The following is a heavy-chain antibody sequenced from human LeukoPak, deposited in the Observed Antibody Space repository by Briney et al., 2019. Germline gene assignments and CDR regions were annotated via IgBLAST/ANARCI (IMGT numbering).Heavy chain of an antibody. CDR1: GFTFSSSA. V-gene: IGHV3-30-3*01. D-gene: IGHD6-19*01. CDR2: ISYDGSNK. J-gene: IGHJ4*02. CDR3: ARDRDSSGWYGGFDY. Sequence: PGGSLRLSCAASGFTFSSSAMHWVRQAPDKGLEWVAVISYDGSNKYYADSVKGRFTISRDNSKNTLYLQMNSLRADDTAVYYCARDRDSSGWYGGFDYWGQGTLVTVSS.